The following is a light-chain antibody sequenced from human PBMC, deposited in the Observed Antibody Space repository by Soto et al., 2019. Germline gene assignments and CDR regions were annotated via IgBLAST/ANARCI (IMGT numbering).Light chain of an antibody. J-gene: IGKJ4*01. CDR1: QSVSSN. CDR3: QQYKNWTL. Sequence: EIAMTQSPATLSVSPGERATLSCRASQSVSSNLAWYQQKPGQAPRLLIYGASTTATGIPARFSGSGSGTEYTLTNSSLQSEDFAVYYCQQYKNWTLFGGGTKVDIK. V-gene: IGKV3D-15*01. CDR2: GAS.